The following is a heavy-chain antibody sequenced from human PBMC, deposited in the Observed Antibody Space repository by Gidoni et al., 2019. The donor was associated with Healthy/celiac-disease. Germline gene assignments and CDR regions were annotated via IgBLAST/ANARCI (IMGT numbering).Heavy chain of an antibody. CDR1: GGSISSYY. CDR3: ARSHGYSGYGY. Sequence: QVQLQESGPGLVKPSETLSLTCTVSGGSISSYYWSWIRQPPGKGLAWIGYIYYSGSTNYKPTLKSRVTISVDTSKNQFSLKLSSVTAADTAVYYCARSHGYSGYGYWGQGTLVTVSS. CDR2: IYYSGST. J-gene: IGHJ4*02. V-gene: IGHV4-59*01. D-gene: IGHD5-12*01.